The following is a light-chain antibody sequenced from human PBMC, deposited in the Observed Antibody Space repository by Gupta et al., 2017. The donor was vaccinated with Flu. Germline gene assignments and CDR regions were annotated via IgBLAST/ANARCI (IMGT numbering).Light chain of an antibody. V-gene: IGLV2-8*01. CDR1: IGEKNH. CDR2: EVS. Sequence: IGEKNHGARYQQGPGKARELVMDEVSKRPAGVPDRFSGAKSGDTASLTVSGVQAEDEADYYCSSYAGSNDWDVMFGGGTKLTVL. J-gene: IGLJ3*02. CDR3: SSYAGSNDWDVM.